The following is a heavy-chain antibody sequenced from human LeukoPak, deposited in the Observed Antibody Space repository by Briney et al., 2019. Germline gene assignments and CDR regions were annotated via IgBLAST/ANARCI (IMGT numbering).Heavy chain of an antibody. CDR1: GGSISSYY. V-gene: IGHV4-4*07. CDR2: IYASGST. J-gene: IGHJ3*02. D-gene: IGHD6-19*01. CDR3: ARASLSPGAVAGIGPAFDI. Sequence: PSETLSLTCTVSGGSISSYYWSWIRQPAGKGLESIGRIYASGSTNYNPSLKSRVTMSVDTSKNQFSLKLSSVTAADTAVYYCARASLSPGAVAGIGPAFDIWGQGTMVTVSS.